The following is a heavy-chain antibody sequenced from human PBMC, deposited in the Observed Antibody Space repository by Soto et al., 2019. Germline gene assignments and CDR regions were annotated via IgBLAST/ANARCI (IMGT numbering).Heavy chain of an antibody. CDR3: AKPYSSAFSHYYGMDV. D-gene: IGHD6-19*01. CDR2: INSSGGST. Sequence: VQLLESGGGLVQPGGSLRLSCAASGFTFSSYAMSWVRQAPGKGLEWVSGINSSGGSTYYADSVKGRFTISRDNSKNTLYLQMNSLRVEDTAVYYCAKPYSSAFSHYYGMDVWGQGTTVTVSS. J-gene: IGHJ6*02. V-gene: IGHV3-23*01. CDR1: GFTFSSYA.